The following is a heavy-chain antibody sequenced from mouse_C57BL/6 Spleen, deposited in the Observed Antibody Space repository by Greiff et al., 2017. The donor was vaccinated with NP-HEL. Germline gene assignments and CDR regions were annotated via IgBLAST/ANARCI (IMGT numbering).Heavy chain of an antibody. CDR1: GYTFTSYW. CDR2: INPSSGYT. J-gene: IGHJ2*01. Sequence: VKLMESGAELAKPGASVKLSCKASGYTFTSYWMHWVKQRPGQGLEWIGYINPSSGYTKSNQKFKDKATLTADNSSSTAYMQLSSLTYEDSAVYYCARYPFDYGGQGTTLTVSS. V-gene: IGHV1-7*01. CDR3: ARYPFDY.